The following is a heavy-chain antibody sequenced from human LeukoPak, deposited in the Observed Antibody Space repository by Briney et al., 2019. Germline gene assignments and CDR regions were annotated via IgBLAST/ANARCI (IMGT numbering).Heavy chain of an antibody. J-gene: IGHJ4*02. D-gene: IGHD5-12*01. CDR2: ISSSSSYI. V-gene: IGHV3-21*01. CDR3: ASRSTGGQRLKESDY. Sequence: GGSLRLSCAASGFTSSSYSMNWVRQAPGKGLEWVSPISSSSSYIYYADSVKGRFTISRDNAKNSLYLQMNSLRAEDTAVYYCASRSTGGQRLKESDYWGQGTLVTVS. CDR1: GFTSSSYS.